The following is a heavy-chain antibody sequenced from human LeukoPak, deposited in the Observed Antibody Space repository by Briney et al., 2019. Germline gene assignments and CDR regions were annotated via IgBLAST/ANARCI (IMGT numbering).Heavy chain of an antibody. CDR3: ARGGTVATITEGWFDP. V-gene: IGHV3-21*01. Sequence: GGSLRLSRAASGFTFSSYSMDWVRQAPGKGLEWVSSISSSSSYIYYADSVKGRFTISRDNAKNSLYLQMNSLRAEDTAVYYCARGGTVATITEGWFDPWGQGTLVTVSS. J-gene: IGHJ5*02. CDR1: GFTFSSYS. D-gene: IGHD5-12*01. CDR2: ISSSSSYI.